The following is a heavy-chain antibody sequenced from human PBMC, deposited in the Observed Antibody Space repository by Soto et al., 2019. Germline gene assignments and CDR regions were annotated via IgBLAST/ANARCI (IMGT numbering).Heavy chain of an antibody. D-gene: IGHD3-3*01. CDR1: GGSISSSIYY. V-gene: IGHV4-39*07. CDR3: ARVNLWSGYFDWFDP. Sequence: PSETLSLTCTVPGGSISSSIYYWGWIRQPPGKGLEWIGSIFYSGSTYYNPSLKSRVTISVDTSKNQFSLKLSSVTAADTAVYYCARVNLWSGYFDWFDPWGQGTLVTVSS. CDR2: IFYSGST. J-gene: IGHJ5*02.